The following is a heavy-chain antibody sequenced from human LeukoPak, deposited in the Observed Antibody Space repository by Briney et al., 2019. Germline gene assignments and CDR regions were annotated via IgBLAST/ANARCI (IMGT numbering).Heavy chain of an antibody. Sequence: PSETLSLTCAVYGGSFSGYYWSWIRQPPGKGLEWIGEINHSGSTNYNPSLKSRVTISVDTSKNQFSLNLSSVTAADTAVYYCARTRGYSSSSNNWFDPWGQGTLVTVSS. CDR1: GGSFSGYY. V-gene: IGHV4-34*01. CDR3: ARTRGYSSSSNNWFDP. CDR2: INHSGST. J-gene: IGHJ5*02. D-gene: IGHD6-6*01.